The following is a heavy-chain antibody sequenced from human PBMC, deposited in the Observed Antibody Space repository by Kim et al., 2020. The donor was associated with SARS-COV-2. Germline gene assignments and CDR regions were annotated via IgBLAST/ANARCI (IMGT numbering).Heavy chain of an antibody. J-gene: IGHJ4*02. CDR2: INHSGST. CDR1: GGSFSGYY. CDR3: AREARGGRGGHY. V-gene: IGHV4-34*01. Sequence: SETLSLTCAVYGGSFSGYYWSWIRQPPGKGLEWIGEINHSGSTNYNPSLKSRVTISVDTSKNQFSLKLSSVTAADTAVYYCAREARGGRGGHYWGQGTLVTVSS. D-gene: IGHD1-26*01.